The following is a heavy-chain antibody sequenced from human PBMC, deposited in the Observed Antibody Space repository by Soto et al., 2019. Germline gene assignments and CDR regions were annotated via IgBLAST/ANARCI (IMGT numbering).Heavy chain of an antibody. Sequence: PSETLSLTCTVSGGSISNHYWSWIRQPPGKGLEWIGYIYYNGNTNYNPSLQNRAAISVDYSQNHLSLTLTSVTAADTAVYYCERCVNWSNGGRFDPWGLGALVNVS. CDR1: GGSISNHY. J-gene: IGHJ5*02. D-gene: IGHD2-8*01. CDR3: ERCVNWSNGGRFDP. V-gene: IGHV4-59*11. CDR2: IYYNGNT.